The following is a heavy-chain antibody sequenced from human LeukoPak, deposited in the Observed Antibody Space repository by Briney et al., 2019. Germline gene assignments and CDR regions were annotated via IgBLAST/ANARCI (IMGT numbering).Heavy chain of an antibody. CDR3: AREGGSCYSDY. D-gene: IGHD2-15*01. V-gene: IGHV3-66*02. Sequence: GGSLRLSCAASGFTFSSNYMSWVRQAPGKGLEWVSVIYSGGSTYYSDSVKGRFTISRDNSKNTLYLQMNSLRAEDTAVYYCAREGGSCYSDYWGQGTLVTVSS. J-gene: IGHJ4*02. CDR1: GFTFSSNY. CDR2: IYSGGST.